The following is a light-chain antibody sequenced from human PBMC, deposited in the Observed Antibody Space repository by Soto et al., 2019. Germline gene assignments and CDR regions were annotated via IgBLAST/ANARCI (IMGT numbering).Light chain of an antibody. V-gene: IGKV1-39*01. Sequence: DIQMTQSLSSLSASVGDRVTITCRASQSINDYVNWYQEKPGKGPKVLIYAASSLQSGVPSRFSGSGSGTDFTLTIGSLHPEDFATYYCQQSHTVPWTFGQGTKVEIK. J-gene: IGKJ1*01. CDR2: AAS. CDR3: QQSHTVPWT. CDR1: QSINDY.